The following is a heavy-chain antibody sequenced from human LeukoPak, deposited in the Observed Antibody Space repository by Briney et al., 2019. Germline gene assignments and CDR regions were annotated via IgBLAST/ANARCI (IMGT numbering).Heavy chain of an antibody. V-gene: IGHV3-48*03. D-gene: IGHD2-21*02. CDR1: GFTFSSYE. CDR3: ARSGPIVVVTALTIDY. J-gene: IGHJ4*02. Sequence: PGGSLRLSCAASGFTFSSYEMNWVCQAPGKGLEWISYISSSAKTTYYAESAKGRFTISRDNAKNSLYLQMNSLRAEDTAVYYCARSGPIVVVTALTIDYWGQGTLVTVSS. CDR2: ISSSAKTT.